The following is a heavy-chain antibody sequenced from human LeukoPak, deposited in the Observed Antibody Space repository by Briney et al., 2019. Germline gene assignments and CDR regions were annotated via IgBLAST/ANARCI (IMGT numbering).Heavy chain of an antibody. CDR3: ARGGYSYGFTGDY. V-gene: IGHV1-18*04. CDR2: INAYSGNT. D-gene: IGHD5-18*01. J-gene: IGHJ4*02. CDR1: GYTFTSYG. Sequence: SVKVSCKASGYTFTSYGFNWVRQAPGQGLEWMGWINAYSGNTNYAQELQGRVTMTTDTSTSTAYMELRSLRSDDTAVYYCARGGYSYGFTGDYWGQGTLVTVSS.